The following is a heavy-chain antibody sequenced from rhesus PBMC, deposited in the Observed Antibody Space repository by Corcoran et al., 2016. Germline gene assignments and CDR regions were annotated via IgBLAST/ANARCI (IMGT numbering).Heavy chain of an antibody. V-gene: IGHV4S9*01. CDR1: GGSISDSYY. Sequence: QVQLQESGPGLVKPSETLSLTCAVSGGSISDSYYWNWIRQPPGRGLEWIGNIYGSSGSTYYHPSLSSRVTISKDTSQNQFSLKLSSVTAADTAVYYCARVGSSGGADLYYFDYWGQGVLVTVSS. D-gene: IGHD6-31*01. CDR3: ARVGSSGGADLYYFDY. J-gene: IGHJ4*01. CDR2: IYGSSGST.